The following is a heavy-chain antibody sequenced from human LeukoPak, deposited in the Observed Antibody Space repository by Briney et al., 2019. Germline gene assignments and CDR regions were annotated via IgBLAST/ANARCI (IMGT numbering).Heavy chain of an antibody. V-gene: IGHV1-58*01. CDR3: AVSYYYDSSGAFDI. J-gene: IGHJ3*02. CDR1: GFTFTSSA. D-gene: IGHD3-22*01. CDR2: IVVGSGNT. Sequence: RASVKVSCKASGFTFTSSAVQWVRQARGRRLEWIGWIVVGSGNTNYAQKFQERVTITRDMSTSTAYMELSSLRSEDTAVYYCAVSYYYDSSGAFDIWGQGTMVTVSS.